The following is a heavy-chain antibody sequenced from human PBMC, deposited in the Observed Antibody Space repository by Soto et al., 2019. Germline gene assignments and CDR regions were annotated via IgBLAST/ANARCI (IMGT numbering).Heavy chain of an antibody. J-gene: IGHJ5*02. CDR3: ARDRYYDSSGYYYEASGFDP. D-gene: IGHD3-22*01. Sequence: KSSETLSLTCTVSGGSISSYYWSWIRQPPGKGLEWIGYIYYSGSTNYNPSLKSRVTISVDTSKNQFSLNLSSVNAADTAVYYCARDRYYDSSGYYYEASGFDPWGQGTLVTVS. CDR1: GGSISSYY. CDR2: IYYSGST. V-gene: IGHV4-59*01.